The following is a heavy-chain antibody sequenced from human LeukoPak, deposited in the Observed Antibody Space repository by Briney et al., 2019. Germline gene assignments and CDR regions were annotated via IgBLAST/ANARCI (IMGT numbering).Heavy chain of an antibody. CDR1: GFTFSSYA. Sequence: GGSLRLSCAASGFTFSSYAMHWVRQAPGKGLEWVAVISYDGSNKYYADSVKGRFTISRDNSKNTLYLQMNSLRAEDTAVYYCARDNAAPYWYFDLWGRGTLVTVSS. CDR3: ARDNAAPYWYFDL. CDR2: ISYDGSNK. J-gene: IGHJ2*01. V-gene: IGHV3-30-3*01. D-gene: IGHD2-15*01.